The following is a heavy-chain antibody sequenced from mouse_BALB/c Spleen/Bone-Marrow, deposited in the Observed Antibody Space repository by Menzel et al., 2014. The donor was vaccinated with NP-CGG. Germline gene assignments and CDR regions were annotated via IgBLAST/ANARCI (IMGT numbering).Heavy chain of an antibody. V-gene: IGHV2-3*01. J-gene: IGHJ1*01. CDR2: IWGDGST. Sequence: VKVEESGPGLVAPSQSLSITCTVSGFSLTSYGVSWVRQPPGKGLECLGVIWGDGSTNYHSALISRLSISKDNSKSQVFIKLNSLQTDDTXXXXXXXXXXXXYFDVWGXGTTVTVSS. CDR1: GFSLTSYG. CDR3: XXXXXXXYFDV.